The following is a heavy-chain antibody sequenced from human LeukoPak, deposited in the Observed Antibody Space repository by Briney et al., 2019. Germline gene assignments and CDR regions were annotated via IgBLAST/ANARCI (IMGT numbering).Heavy chain of an antibody. CDR3: ASTQHRENYYYMDV. CDR2: IRYDGSNE. Sequence: GGSLTLSCAASGFTFTTYGMHWVRQAPGKGLEWLAFIRYDGSNENYADSVKGRFTIFRDNSKNTLYLQLNSLRAEDTAVYYCASTQHRENYYYMDVWGKGTTVTVSS. CDR1: GFTFTTYG. D-gene: IGHD6-13*01. J-gene: IGHJ6*03. V-gene: IGHV3-30*02.